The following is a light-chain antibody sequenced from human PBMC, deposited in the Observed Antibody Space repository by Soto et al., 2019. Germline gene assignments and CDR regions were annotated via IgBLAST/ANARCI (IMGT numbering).Light chain of an antibody. CDR2: GAS. J-gene: IGKJ1*01. V-gene: IGKV3-15*01. Sequence: EIVMTQSPATLSVSPGDRATLSCRASQSVSSYLAWYQQKPGQAPRLLIYGASTRATGIPARFSGSGSGTEFTLTISSLQSEDFAVYFCQHYNNWPPWTFGQGTKVEIK. CDR1: QSVSSY. CDR3: QHYNNWPPWT.